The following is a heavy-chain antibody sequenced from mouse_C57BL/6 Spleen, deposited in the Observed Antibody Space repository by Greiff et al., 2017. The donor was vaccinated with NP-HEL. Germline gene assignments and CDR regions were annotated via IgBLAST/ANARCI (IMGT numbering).Heavy chain of an antibody. J-gene: IGHJ2*01. CDR3: ARGNWDFDY. Sequence: QVHVKQSGPELVKPGASVKISCKASGYAFSSSWMNWVKQRPGKGLEWIGRIYPGDGDTNYNGKFKGKATLTADKSSSTAYMQLSSLTSEDSAVYFCARGNWDFDYWGQGTTLTVSS. CDR1: GYAFSSSW. D-gene: IGHD4-1*01. CDR2: IYPGDGDT. V-gene: IGHV1-82*01.